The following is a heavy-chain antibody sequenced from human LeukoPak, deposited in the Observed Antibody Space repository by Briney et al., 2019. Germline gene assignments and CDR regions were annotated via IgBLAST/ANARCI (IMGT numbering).Heavy chain of an antibody. J-gene: IGHJ5*02. CDR3: ARGFSSGYYSYNWFDP. D-gene: IGHD3-22*01. V-gene: IGHV1-8*01. CDR1: GYTFTSYD. CDR2: MNPNSGNT. Sequence: ASVKVSCKASGYTFTSYDINWVRQATGQGLEWMGWMNPNSGNTGYAQKFQGRVTMTRNTSISTAYMELSSLRSEDTAVYYCARGFSSGYYSYNWFDPWGQGTLVTVSS.